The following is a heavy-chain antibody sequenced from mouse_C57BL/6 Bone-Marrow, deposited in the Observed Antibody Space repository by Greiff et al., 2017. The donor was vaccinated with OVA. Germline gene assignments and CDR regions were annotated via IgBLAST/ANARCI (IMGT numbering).Heavy chain of an antibody. D-gene: IGHD2-4*01. CDR1: GFTFSSYA. J-gene: IGHJ2*01. V-gene: IGHV5-4*01. CDR3: ARHDYDFDY. Sequence: EVQLVESGGGLVKPGGSLKLSCAASGFTFSSYAMSWVRQTPEKRLEWVATISDGGSYTYYPDNVKGRFTISRDNAKNNLYLQMSHLKSEDTAMYYCARHDYDFDYWGQGTTLTVSS. CDR2: ISDGGSYT.